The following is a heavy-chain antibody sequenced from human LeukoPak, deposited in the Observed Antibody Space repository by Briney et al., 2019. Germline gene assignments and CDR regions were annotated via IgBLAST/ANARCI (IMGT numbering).Heavy chain of an antibody. V-gene: IGHV1-69*13. CDR3: ARGSGNYYDFDY. D-gene: IGHD1-26*01. CDR2: IIPVFGTA. J-gene: IGHJ4*02. Sequence: GASVKVSCKASGGTFSSYAISWVRQAPGQGLEWMGGIIPVFGTANYAQKFQGRVTITADESTSTAYMELSSLRSEDTAVYYCARGSGNYYDFDYWGQGTLVTVSS. CDR1: GGTFSSYA.